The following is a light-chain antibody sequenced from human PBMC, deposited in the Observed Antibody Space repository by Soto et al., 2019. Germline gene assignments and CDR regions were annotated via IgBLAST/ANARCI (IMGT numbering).Light chain of an antibody. V-gene: IGLV2-14*01. CDR1: SSDIGGYNY. CDR3: SSFTGSNTNV. Sequence: QSALTQPASVSGSPGQSITISCTGTSSDIGGYNYVSWFQQHPGKAPKLMIYDVSNRPSGVSNRFSGSKSGNTASLTISGLQAEDEADYYCSSFTGSNTNVFGTGTKLTVL. J-gene: IGLJ1*01. CDR2: DVS.